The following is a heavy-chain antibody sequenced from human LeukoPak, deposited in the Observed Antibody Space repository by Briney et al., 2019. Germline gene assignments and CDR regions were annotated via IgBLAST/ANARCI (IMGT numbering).Heavy chain of an antibody. V-gene: IGHV3-33*08. CDR2: IGHEGNDI. Sequence: GGSLKLSCAASGFTFSTYWMHWVRQAPGKGLEWVAVIGHEGNDITYGDSVKGRFIISRDNSKNTLYLEMDSLRAEDTAVYYCARDKFSRYFDYLGQGALVTVSS. D-gene: IGHD1-7*01. J-gene: IGHJ4*02. CDR1: GFTFSTYW. CDR3: ARDKFSRYFDY.